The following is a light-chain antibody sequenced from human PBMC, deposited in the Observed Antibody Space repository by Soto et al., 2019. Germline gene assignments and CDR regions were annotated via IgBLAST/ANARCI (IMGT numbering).Light chain of an antibody. CDR2: EVS. Sequence: QSVLTQPASASGSPGQSVTISCTGTSSDVGGYNYVSWYQQHPGKAPKVMIYEVSKRPSGVPDRFSGSKSGNTASLTVSVVQAEDEADYYCSSYAGSNNYVFGTGTKVTVL. J-gene: IGLJ1*01. CDR1: SSDVGGYNY. V-gene: IGLV2-8*01. CDR3: SSYAGSNNYV.